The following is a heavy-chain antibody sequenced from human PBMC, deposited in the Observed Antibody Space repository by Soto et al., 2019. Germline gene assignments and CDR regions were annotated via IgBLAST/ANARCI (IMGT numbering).Heavy chain of an antibody. J-gene: IGHJ4*02. CDR2: ISAYNGNT. V-gene: IGHV1-18*01. CDR3: AREESGYSLQYFDY. D-gene: IGHD3-22*01. Sequence: GASVKVSCKAPGYTFTSYGVSWVRQAPGQGLEWMGWISAYNGNTNYAQKLQGRVTMTTDTSTSTAYMELRSLRSDDTAVYYCAREESGYSLQYFDYWGQGTLVTVSS. CDR1: GYTFTSYG.